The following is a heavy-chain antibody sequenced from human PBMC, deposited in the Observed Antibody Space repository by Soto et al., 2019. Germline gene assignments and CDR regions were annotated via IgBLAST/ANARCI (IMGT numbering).Heavy chain of an antibody. D-gene: IGHD3-16*01. CDR3: AREFPYYVSSDSYLDY. CDR2: INHSGST. Sequence: SETLSLTCAVYGGSFSGYNWIWIRQPPGKGLEWIGEINHSGSTNYNPSLKSRVTISVDTSKNQFSLHLNSVTPEDTAVYYCAREFPYYVSSDSYLDYWGQGALVTVSS. CDR1: GGSFSGYN. V-gene: IGHV4-34*01. J-gene: IGHJ4*02.